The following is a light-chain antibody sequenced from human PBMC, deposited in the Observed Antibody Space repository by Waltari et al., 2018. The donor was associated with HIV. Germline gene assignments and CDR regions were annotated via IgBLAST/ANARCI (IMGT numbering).Light chain of an antibody. J-gene: IGLJ3*02. V-gene: IGLV1-51*01. CDR2: DNN. CDR3: GTWDSSLSAGV. Sequence: QSVLTKPPSVSSAPGPKVTIPCHGSSPNIGKTYVSWYQKIPGTAPKLLIYDNNKRPSGIPDRFSGSKSGTSATLGITGLQTGDEADYYCGTWDSSLSAGVFGGGTKLTVL. CDR1: SPNIGKTY.